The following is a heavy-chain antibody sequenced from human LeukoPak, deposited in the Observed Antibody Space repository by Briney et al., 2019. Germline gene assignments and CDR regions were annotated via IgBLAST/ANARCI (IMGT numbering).Heavy chain of an antibody. CDR3: ARPGGAYYGMDV. V-gene: IGHV4-59*12. D-gene: IGHD3-10*01. CDR2: IYYSGST. Sequence: PSETLSLTCTVSGGSISSYYWSWIRQPPGKGLEWIGYIYYSGSTNYNPSLKSRVTISVDPSKNQFSLKLSSVTAADTAVYYCARPGGAYYGMDVWGQGTTVTVSS. CDR1: GGSISSYY. J-gene: IGHJ6*02.